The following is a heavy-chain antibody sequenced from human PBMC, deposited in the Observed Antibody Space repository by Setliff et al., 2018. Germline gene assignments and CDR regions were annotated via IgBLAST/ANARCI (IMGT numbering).Heavy chain of an antibody. CDR1: GFPFSIYS. CDR3: ARSPANGGHDAFDI. D-gene: IGHD6-25*01. CDR2: ISDSSFHI. V-gene: IGHV3-21*01. Sequence: GGSLRLSCAASGFPFSIYSMHWVRQAPGKGLEWVSFISDSSFHIYYADSVKGRFTISRDNAKNSLYLQMNSLRADDTAVYYCARSPANGGHDAFDIWGQGTMVTVSS. J-gene: IGHJ3*02.